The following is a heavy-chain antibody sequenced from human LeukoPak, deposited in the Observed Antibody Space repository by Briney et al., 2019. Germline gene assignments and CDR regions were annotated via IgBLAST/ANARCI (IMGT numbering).Heavy chain of an antibody. V-gene: IGHV3-23*01. D-gene: IGHD2-2*02. CDR2: IKGSGDST. CDR1: GFTFSSYA. J-gene: IGHJ6*02. CDR3: AKGEVVPAAIYGMDV. Sequence: PGGSLRLSCAASGFTFSSYAMNWVRQAPGKGPEWVSLIKGSGDSTYYADSVRGRFTISRDNSKNTLCLQMNSLRGEDTAVYYCAKGEVVPAAIYGMDVWGQGTTVTVS.